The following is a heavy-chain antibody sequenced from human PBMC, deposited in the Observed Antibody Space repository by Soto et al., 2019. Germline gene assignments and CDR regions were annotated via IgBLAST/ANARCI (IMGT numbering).Heavy chain of an antibody. V-gene: IGHV1-8*01. D-gene: IGHD4-17*01. J-gene: IGHJ6*03. CDR2: MNPNSGNT. CDR3: AGTTQTYYYYYMDV. Sequence: ASMKVSCKASGYTFTSYDINWVRQATGQGLEWMGWMNPNSGNTGYAQKFQGRVTMTRNTSISTAYMELSSLRSEDTAVYYCAGTTQTYYYYYMDVWGQGTTVTVSS. CDR1: GYTFTSYD.